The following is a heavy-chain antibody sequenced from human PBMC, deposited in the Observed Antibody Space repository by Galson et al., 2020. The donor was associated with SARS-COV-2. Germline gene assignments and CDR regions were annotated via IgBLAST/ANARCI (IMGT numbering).Heavy chain of an antibody. D-gene: IGHD3-10*01. J-gene: IGHJ5*02. Sequence: SETLSLTCTVSGGSISSGGYYWSWIRQHQGKGLEWIGYIYYSGSTYYNPSLKSRVTISVDTSKNQFSLKLSYVTAADTAVYYCARAVRGVIIKGFDWFDPWGQGTLVTVSS. V-gene: IGHV4-31*03. CDR3: ARAVRGVIIKGFDWFDP. CDR1: GGSISSGGYY. CDR2: IYYSGST.